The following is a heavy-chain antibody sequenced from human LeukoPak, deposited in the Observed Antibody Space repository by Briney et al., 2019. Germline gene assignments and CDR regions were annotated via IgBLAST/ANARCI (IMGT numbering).Heavy chain of an antibody. CDR3: ARDTVGATDWFDP. CDR2: INPNSGGT. J-gene: IGHJ5*02. D-gene: IGHD1-26*01. V-gene: IGHV1-2*02. CDR1: GYTFTGYY. Sequence: GASVKVSCKASGYTFTGYYMHWVRQAPGQGLEWMGWINPNSGGTNYAQKFQGRVTMTRDTSISTAYMELSRLRSDDTAVYYCARDTVGATDWFDPWAREPWSPSPQ.